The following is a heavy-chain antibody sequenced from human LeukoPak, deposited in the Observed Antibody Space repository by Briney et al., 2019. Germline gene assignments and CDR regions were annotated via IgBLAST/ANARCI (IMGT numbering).Heavy chain of an antibody. V-gene: IGHV3-30*18. CDR2: ISSDGNNK. Sequence: GGSLRLSCAVSGFTFSSFGVHWVRQAPGKGLEWVALISSDGNNKYYADSMKGRFSISRDNSKNTLYLQMNSLRPEDTAVYYCAKGSSSSWTNFDYWGQGTLATVSS. J-gene: IGHJ4*02. CDR3: AKGSSSSWTNFDY. CDR1: GFTFSSFG. D-gene: IGHD6-13*01.